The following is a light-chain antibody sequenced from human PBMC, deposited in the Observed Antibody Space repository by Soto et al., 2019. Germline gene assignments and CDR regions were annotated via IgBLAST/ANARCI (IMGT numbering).Light chain of an antibody. CDR1: QSVSSY. V-gene: IGKV3-11*01. CDR2: DAS. Sequence: EILLTQSPATLSLSPGERATLSCRASQSVSSYLAWYQQKPGQAPRLLIYDASNRAIGIPARFSGSGSGTDFTLTISSLEPEDFAVYYCQQRSNWRALTFGGGTKVEIK. J-gene: IGKJ4*01. CDR3: QQRSNWRALT.